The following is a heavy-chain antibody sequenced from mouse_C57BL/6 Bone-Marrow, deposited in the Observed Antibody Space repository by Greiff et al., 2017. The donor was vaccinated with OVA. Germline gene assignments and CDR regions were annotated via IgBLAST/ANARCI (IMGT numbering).Heavy chain of an antibody. CDR2: ISDGGSYT. Sequence: EVKVVASGGGLVKPGGSLKLSCAASGFTFSSYALSWVRQTPEKRLEWVATISDGGSYTYYPDNVKGRFTISRDNAKNNLYLQMSHLKSEDTAMYYCARDRPYFDYWGQGTTLTVSS. J-gene: IGHJ2*01. CDR3: ARDRPYFDY. CDR1: GFTFSSYA. V-gene: IGHV5-4*01.